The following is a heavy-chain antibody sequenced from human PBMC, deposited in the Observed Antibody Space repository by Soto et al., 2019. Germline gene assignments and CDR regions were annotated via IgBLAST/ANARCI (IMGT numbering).Heavy chain of an antibody. CDR2: IYYSGST. CDR3: AIASLRNRWTRTVGGPDAGQGMDV. Sequence: PSETLSLTCTVSGGSISSGGYYWSWIRQHPGKGLEWIGYIYYSGSTYYNPSLKSRVTISVDTSKNQFSLKLSSVTAADTAVYYSAIASLRNRWTRTVGGPDAGQGMDVWGQGTTVPVS. D-gene: IGHD2-15*01. V-gene: IGHV4-31*03. CDR1: GGSISSGGYY. J-gene: IGHJ6*02.